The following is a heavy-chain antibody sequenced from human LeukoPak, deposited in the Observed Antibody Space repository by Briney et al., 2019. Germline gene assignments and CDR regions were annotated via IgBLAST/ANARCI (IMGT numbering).Heavy chain of an antibody. J-gene: IGHJ4*02. CDR1: GFTFSDYY. Sequence: GGSLRLSCAASGFTFSDYYMTWIRQAPGKGLEWVSKISSSGSTIYYADSVKGRFTISRDNAKNSLYLQMNSLRAEDTAVYYCARDKSADYGDSYFDSWGQGILVTVSS. CDR3: ARDKSADYGDSYFDS. V-gene: IGHV3-11*04. D-gene: IGHD4-17*01. CDR2: ISSSGSTI.